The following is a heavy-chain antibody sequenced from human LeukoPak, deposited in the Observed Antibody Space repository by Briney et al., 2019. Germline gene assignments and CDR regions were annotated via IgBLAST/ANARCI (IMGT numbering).Heavy chain of an antibody. V-gene: IGHV3-21*01. D-gene: IGHD2-15*01. J-gene: IGHJ4*02. CDR3: ARGAGLGYCSGGSCYRAEY. Sequence: GGSLRLSCAASGFTLSSSGIHWVRQAPGKGLEWVSSISSSSSYIYYADSVKGRFTISRDNAKNSLYLQMNSLRAEDTAVYYCARGAGLGYCSGGSCYRAEYWGQGTLVTVSS. CDR1: GFTLSSSG. CDR2: ISSSSSYI.